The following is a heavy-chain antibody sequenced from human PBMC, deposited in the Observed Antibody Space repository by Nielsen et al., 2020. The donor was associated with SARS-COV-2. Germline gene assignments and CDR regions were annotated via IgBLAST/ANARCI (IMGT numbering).Heavy chain of an antibody. CDR1: GYTFTSYA. CDR3: ARGEEYSISSGFDY. J-gene: IGHJ4*02. V-gene: IGHV1-3*01. CDR2: INAGNGNT. D-gene: IGHD6-6*01. Sequence: ASVKVSCKASGYTFTSYAMHWVRQAPGQRLEWMGWINAGNGNTKYSQKFQGRVTITRDTSASTAYMELSSLRSEDTAVYYCARGEEYSISSGFDYWGQGTLVTVSS.